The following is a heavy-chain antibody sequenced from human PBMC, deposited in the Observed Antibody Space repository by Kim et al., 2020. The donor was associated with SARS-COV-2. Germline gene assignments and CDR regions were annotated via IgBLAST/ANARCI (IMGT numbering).Heavy chain of an antibody. CDR3: ARDMNPTVYDY. Sequence: KTKYSQKFQDRVTITRDTSANTAYMDLSSLTSEDTAIYYCARDMNPTVYDYWGQGTLVTVSS. CDR2: KT. V-gene: IGHV1-3*01. J-gene: IGHJ4*02. D-gene: IGHD4-4*01.